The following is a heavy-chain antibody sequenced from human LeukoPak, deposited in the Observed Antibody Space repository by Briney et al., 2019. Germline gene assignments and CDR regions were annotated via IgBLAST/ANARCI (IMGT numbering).Heavy chain of an antibody. Sequence: GGSLRLSCVASGFALDNYAMHWVRQAPGKGLEWVSGIIWNGGNIGYADSVKGRFTISRDNAKSTLYLQMNSLSTEDTAFYYCARQDAIAYNYYYGLDVWGQGTTVTVSS. CDR3: ARQDAIAYNYYYGLDV. CDR2: IIWNGGNI. J-gene: IGHJ6*02. CDR1: GFALDNYA. D-gene: IGHD3-16*01. V-gene: IGHV3-9*01.